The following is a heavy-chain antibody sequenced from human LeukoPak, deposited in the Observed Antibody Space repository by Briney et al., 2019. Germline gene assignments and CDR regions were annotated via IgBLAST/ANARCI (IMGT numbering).Heavy chain of an antibody. CDR2: IYYSGST. D-gene: IGHD4-17*01. Sequence: SETLSLTCTVSGGSISSYYWSWIRQPPGKGLEWIGYIYYSGSTNYNPSLKGRVTISVDTSKNQFSLKLSSVTAADTAVYYCARALLRPWFDPWGQGTLVTVSS. J-gene: IGHJ5*02. CDR3: ARALLRPWFDP. V-gene: IGHV4-59*01. CDR1: GGSISSYY.